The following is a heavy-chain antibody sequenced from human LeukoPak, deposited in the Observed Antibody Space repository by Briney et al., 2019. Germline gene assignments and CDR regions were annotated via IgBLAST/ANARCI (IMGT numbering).Heavy chain of an antibody. CDR2: IYYSGST. V-gene: IGHV4-61*08. J-gene: IGHJ3*02. Sequence: PSETLSLTCTVSGGALSSGGCYWTWIRQPPGKGLEWIGYIYYSGSTNYNPSLKSRVTISVDTSKNQFSLKLSSVTAADTAVYYCARDHDAFDIWGQGTMVTVSS. CDR1: GGALSSGGCY. CDR3: ARDHDAFDI.